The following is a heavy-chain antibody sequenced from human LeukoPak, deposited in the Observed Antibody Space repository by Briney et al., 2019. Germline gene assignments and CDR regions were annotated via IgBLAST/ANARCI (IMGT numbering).Heavy chain of an antibody. Sequence: PGGSLRLSCAASGFTFSTYAVNWVRQAPGRGLEWVSTISGSGGSTYYADSVKGRFTISRDNSKNTLYLQMNSLRAEDTAVYYCARGPCTACLDYYYGMDVWGQGTTVTVSS. CDR3: ARGPCTACLDYYYGMDV. D-gene: IGHD5-18*01. V-gene: IGHV3-23*01. CDR2: ISGSGGST. J-gene: IGHJ6*02. CDR1: GFTFSTYA.